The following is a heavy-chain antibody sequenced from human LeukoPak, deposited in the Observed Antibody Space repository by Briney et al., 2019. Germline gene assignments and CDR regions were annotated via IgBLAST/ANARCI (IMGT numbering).Heavy chain of an antibody. CDR1: GLIFSNYA. D-gene: IGHD3-16*01. CDR3: AKKGSIWGNYALGPFDY. J-gene: IGHJ4*02. Sequence: PGGSLRLSCAGPGLIFSNYAMTWVRQAPGKGLEWVSSITGNGGSAVYTDSVKGRFTTSRDNSKNTPYLQMNSLRAEDTAVYYCAKKGSIWGNYALGPFDYWGQGTLVTVSS. V-gene: IGHV3-23*01. CDR2: ITGNGGSA.